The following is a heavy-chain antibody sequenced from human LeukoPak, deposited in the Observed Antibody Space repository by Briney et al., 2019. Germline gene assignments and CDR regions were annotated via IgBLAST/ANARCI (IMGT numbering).Heavy chain of an antibody. CDR2: INHSGST. J-gene: IGHJ6*03. Sequence: SETLSLTCAVYGGSLSGYYWSWIRQPPGKGLEWIGEINHSGSTNYNPSLKSRVTISVDTSKNQFSLKLSSVTAADTAVYYCARGGYDLWSGRLYYYYYMDVWGKGPTVTVSS. V-gene: IGHV4-34*01. CDR3: ARGGYDLWSGRLYYYYYMDV. D-gene: IGHD3-3*01. CDR1: GGSLSGYY.